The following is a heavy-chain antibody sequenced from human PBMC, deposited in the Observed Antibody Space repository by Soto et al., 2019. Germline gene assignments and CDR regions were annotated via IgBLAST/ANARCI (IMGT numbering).Heavy chain of an antibody. Sequence: GGSLRLSCAASGFTVSNSYMTWVRQAPGQGLEWVSVIYAGGSTYYADSLKGRFTFSRDNSRNTPYLQMNSLRAEDTAVYYCAAPGGSGSGYRMALKYWGQGTLVTVSS. D-gene: IGHD3-22*01. CDR3: AAPGGSGSGYRMALKY. V-gene: IGHV3-53*01. CDR2: IYAGGST. J-gene: IGHJ4*02. CDR1: GFTVSNSY.